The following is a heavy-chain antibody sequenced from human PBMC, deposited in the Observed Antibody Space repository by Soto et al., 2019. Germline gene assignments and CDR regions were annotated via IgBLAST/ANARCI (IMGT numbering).Heavy chain of an antibody. CDR2: IVVGSGNT. Sequence: QMQLVQSGPEVKKPGTSVKVSCKASGFTFTSSAVQWVRQARGQRLEWIGWIVVGSGNTNYAQKFQERVTITRDMSTSTVYMELSSLRSADSAVYCCAAGYDSSGYLALFDYWGQGTLVTVSS. J-gene: IGHJ4*02. D-gene: IGHD3-22*01. V-gene: IGHV1-58*01. CDR1: GFTFTSSA. CDR3: AAGYDSSGYLALFDY.